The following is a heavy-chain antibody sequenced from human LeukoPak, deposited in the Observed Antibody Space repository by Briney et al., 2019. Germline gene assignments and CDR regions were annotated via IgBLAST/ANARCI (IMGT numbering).Heavy chain of an antibody. CDR3: AKDQGRTYGYQNLFDP. J-gene: IGHJ5*02. V-gene: IGHV3-33*06. CDR2: IWYDGSNK. CDR1: GFTLSSYG. Sequence: AGGSLRLSCAASGFTLSSYGMHWVRQAPGKGLEWVAVIWYDGSNKYYADSVKGRFTISRDTSKNTLYLQMNSLRAEDTAVYYCAKDQGRTYGYQNLFDPWGQGTLVTVSS. D-gene: IGHD5-18*01.